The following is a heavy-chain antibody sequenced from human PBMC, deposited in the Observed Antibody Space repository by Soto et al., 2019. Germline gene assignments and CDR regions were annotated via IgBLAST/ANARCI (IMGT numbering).Heavy chain of an antibody. CDR2: FDPEDGET. CDR1: GYTLTELS. V-gene: IGHV1-24*01. D-gene: IGHD3-10*01. CDR3: ATARITMVRGPYYGMDV. J-gene: IGHJ6*02. Sequence: GASVKVSCKVSGYTLTELSMHWVRQDTGKGLEWMGGFDPEDGETIYAQRFQGRVTMTEDTSTDTAYMELSSLRSEDTAVYYCATARITMVRGPYYGMDVWGQGTTVTVSS.